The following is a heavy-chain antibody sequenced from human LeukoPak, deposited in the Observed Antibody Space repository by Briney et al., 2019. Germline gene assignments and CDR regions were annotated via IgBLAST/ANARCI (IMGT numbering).Heavy chain of an antibody. V-gene: IGHV1-8*01. CDR2: MNPNSGNT. Sequence: GASVKVSCKASGYTFTSYDINWVRQATGQGLEWMGWMNPNSGNTGYAQKFQGRVTMTTDTSTSTAYMELRSLRSDDTAVYYCARPYYDSSAPPYDYWGQGTLVTVSS. J-gene: IGHJ4*02. D-gene: IGHD3-22*01. CDR1: GYTFTSYD. CDR3: ARPYYDSSAPPYDY.